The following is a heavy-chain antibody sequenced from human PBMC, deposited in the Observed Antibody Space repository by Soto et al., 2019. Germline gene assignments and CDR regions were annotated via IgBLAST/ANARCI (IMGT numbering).Heavy chain of an antibody. Sequence: EVQLLESGGGLVQPGGSLRLSCAASGFTFSNYAMTWVRQAPGKGLEWVSAISSGGGSTYYADSVKGRFTISRDNSKNTLYLQMNSLRAEDTAVYYCAKGGYGGKIEYWGQGTLVTVSS. CDR2: ISSGGGST. CDR3: AKGGYGGKIEY. V-gene: IGHV3-23*01. J-gene: IGHJ4*02. CDR1: GFTFSNYA. D-gene: IGHD5-18*01.